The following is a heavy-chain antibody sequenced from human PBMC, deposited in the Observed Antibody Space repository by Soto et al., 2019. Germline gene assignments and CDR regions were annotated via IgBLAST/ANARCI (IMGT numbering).Heavy chain of an antibody. Sequence: PGGSLRLSCAASGFTVSSNYMSWVRQAPGKGLEWVSVIYSGGSTYYADSVKGRFTISRDNSKNTLYLQMNSLRAEDTAVYYCARDSGVYYYYYGMDVWGQGTTVTASS. J-gene: IGHJ6*02. V-gene: IGHV3-53*01. CDR2: IYSGGST. D-gene: IGHD2-8*01. CDR1: GFTVSSNY. CDR3: ARDSGVYYYYYGMDV.